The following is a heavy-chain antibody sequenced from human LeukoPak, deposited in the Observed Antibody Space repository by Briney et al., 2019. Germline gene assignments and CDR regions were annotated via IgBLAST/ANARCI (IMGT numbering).Heavy chain of an antibody. CDR2: INHSGST. CDR1: GRSFSSYY. V-gene: IGHV4-34*01. Sequence: SQTMSLTCAVYGRSFSSYYWSWIRPPPKRGLEWIGEINHSGSTNYNPSLKARVIISVDTSKNQFSLKLSSVPAADTAVYYCARCPTPAAIRYTWFDPGAREPWSPSPQ. J-gene: IGHJ5*02. CDR3: ARCPTPAAIRYTWFDP. D-gene: IGHD2-2*02.